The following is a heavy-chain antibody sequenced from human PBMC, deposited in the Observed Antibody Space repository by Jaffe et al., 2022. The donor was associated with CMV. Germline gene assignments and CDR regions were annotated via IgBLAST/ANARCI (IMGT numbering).Heavy chain of an antibody. D-gene: IGHD6-19*01. CDR1: GYTFTSYD. V-gene: IGHV1-8*01. Sequence: QVQLVQSGAEVKKPGASVKVSCKASGYTFTSYDINWVRQATGQGLEWMGWMNPNSGNTGYAQKFQGRVTMTRNTSISTAYMELSSLRSEDTAVYYCARWVYSSGWYHPDYWGQGTLVTVSS. CDR2: MNPNSGNT. CDR3: ARWVYSSGWYHPDY. J-gene: IGHJ4*02.